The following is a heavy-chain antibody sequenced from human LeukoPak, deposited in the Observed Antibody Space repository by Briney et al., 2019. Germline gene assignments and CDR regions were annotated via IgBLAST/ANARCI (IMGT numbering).Heavy chain of an antibody. V-gene: IGHV4-59*01. CDR1: GGSISSYY. Sequence: SETLSLTCAVYGGSISSYYWSWIRQPPGKGLEWIGYIYYSGSTNYNPSLKSRVTISVDTSKNQFSLKLSSVTAADTAVYYCAREPRYCSSTSCYYYFDYWGQGTLVTVSS. J-gene: IGHJ4*02. D-gene: IGHD2-2*01. CDR2: IYYSGST. CDR3: AREPRYCSSTSCYYYFDY.